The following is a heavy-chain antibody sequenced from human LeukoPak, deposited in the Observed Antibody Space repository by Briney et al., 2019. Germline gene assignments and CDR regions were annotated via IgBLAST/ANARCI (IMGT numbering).Heavy chain of an antibody. Sequence: SETLSLTCTVSGGSISSSSYYWGWIRQPPGKGLEWIGSIYYSGSTYYNPSLKSRVTISVDTSKNQFSLKLSSVTAADTAVYYCVRSTTLKDTAMVYGLDYWGQGTLVTVSS. CDR3: VRSTTLKDTAMVYGLDY. CDR2: IYYSGST. V-gene: IGHV4-39*07. CDR1: GGSISSSSYY. D-gene: IGHD5-18*01. J-gene: IGHJ4*02.